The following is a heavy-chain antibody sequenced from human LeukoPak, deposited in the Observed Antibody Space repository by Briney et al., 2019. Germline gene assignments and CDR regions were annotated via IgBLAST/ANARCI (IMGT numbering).Heavy chain of an antibody. CDR1: GFTFSSYA. Sequence: TGGSLRLSCAASGFTFSSYAMHWVRQAPGKGLEWVAVISYDGSNKYYADPVKGRFTISRDNSNNTLYLQMNSLRAEDTAVYYCAKTRGGPTSPDDYWGQGTLVTVSS. D-gene: IGHD2-15*01. J-gene: IGHJ4*02. V-gene: IGHV3-30-3*02. CDR3: AKTRGGPTSPDDY. CDR2: ISYDGSNK.